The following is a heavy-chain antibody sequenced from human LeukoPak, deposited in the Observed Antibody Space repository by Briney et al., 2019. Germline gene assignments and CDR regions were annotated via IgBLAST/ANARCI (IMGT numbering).Heavy chain of an antibody. J-gene: IGHJ4*02. V-gene: IGHV3-48*03. CDR1: GFTFSSYE. CDR2: ISSSVSTI. Sequence: GGSLRLSCAASGFTFSSYEMNWVRQAPGKGLEWVSYISSSVSTIYYADSVKGRFTISRDNAKNSLYLQMNSLRAEDTAVYYCARNSIVGAYYFDYWGQGTLVTVSS. D-gene: IGHD1-26*01. CDR3: ARNSIVGAYYFDY.